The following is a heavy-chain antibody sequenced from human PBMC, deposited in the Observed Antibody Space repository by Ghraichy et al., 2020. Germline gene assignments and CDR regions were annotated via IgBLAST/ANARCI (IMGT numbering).Heavy chain of an antibody. CDR2: IYYSGST. Sequence: SQTLSLTCTVSGGSISSYYWSWIRQPPGKGLEWIGYIYYSGSTNYNPSLKSRVTISVDTSKNQFSLKLSSVTAADTAVYYCESAETDTMVRGVLYGMDVWGQGTTVTVSS. J-gene: IGHJ6*02. CDR1: GGSISSYY. V-gene: IGHV4-59*08. D-gene: IGHD3-10*01. CDR3: ESAETDTMVRGVLYGMDV.